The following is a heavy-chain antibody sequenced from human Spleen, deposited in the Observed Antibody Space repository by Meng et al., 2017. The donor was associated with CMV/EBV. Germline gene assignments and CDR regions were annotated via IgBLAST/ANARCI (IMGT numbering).Heavy chain of an antibody. Sequence: GSLRLSCTVSGCSISTSSYYWGWIRQPPGKGLEWIGSFYYSGRTYHNPSLKSRVTISVDTSKNQFSLKLSSVTAADTAVYYCARGGVYCSSTSCYWGAVYYYYGMDVWGQGTTVTVSS. CDR2: FYYSGRT. CDR3: ARGGVYCSSTSCYWGAVYYYYGMDV. D-gene: IGHD2-2*01. CDR1: GCSISTSSYY. J-gene: IGHJ6*02. V-gene: IGHV4-39*01.